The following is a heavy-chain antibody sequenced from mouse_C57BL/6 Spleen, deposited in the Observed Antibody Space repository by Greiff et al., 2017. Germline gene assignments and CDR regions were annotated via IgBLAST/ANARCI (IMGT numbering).Heavy chain of an antibody. V-gene: IGHV1-80*01. CDR1: GYAFSSYW. CDR2: IYPGYGDT. D-gene: IGHD2-13*01. J-gene: IGHJ2*01. CDR3: AREGGYGDLFDY. Sequence: QVQLKQSGAELVKPGASVKISCKASGYAFSSYWMNWVKQRPGKGLEWIGQIYPGYGDTNYNGTFTGKATLTADKSSSTAYMQLSSLPSEDSAVDFCAREGGYGDLFDYWGQGTTHTVSS.